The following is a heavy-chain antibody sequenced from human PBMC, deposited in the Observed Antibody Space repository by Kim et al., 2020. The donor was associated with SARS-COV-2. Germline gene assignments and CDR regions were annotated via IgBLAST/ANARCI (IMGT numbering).Heavy chain of an antibody. CDR1: GTAIRSYY. D-gene: IGHD1-26*01. V-gene: IGHV4-59*08. CDR2: VYSIGAT. Sequence: SETLSLTCSVSGTAIRSYYWSWTRRPPGKALEWIGYVYSIGATTYYPSPVGRPFPSLDTSKSQSLLNLTSVTAADTAVFSCSRHNSGSYDYFYFWCLG. CDR3: SRHNSGSYDYFYF. J-gene: IGHJ4*02.